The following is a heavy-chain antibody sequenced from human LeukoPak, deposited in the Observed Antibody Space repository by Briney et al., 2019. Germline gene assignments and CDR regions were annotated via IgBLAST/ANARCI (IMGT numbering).Heavy chain of an antibody. V-gene: IGHV3-20*04. CDR3: ARAQTYGDSRLLLDY. CDR1: GFTFGNYG. D-gene: IGHD2-21*02. Sequence: GGSLRLSCGASGFTFGNYGMSWVRQAPGKGLEWVSGINWNGGSTGYADSVEGRFTISRDNAKNSQYLQMNSLRVEDTALYYCARAQTYGDSRLLLDYWGQGTLVTVSS. CDR2: INWNGGST. J-gene: IGHJ4*02.